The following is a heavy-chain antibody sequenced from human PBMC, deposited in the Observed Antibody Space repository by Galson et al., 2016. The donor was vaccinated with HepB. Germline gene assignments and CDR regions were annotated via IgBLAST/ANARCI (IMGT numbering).Heavy chain of an antibody. CDR1: AFNIRKNY. D-gene: IGHD3-9*01. V-gene: IGHV3-53*01. J-gene: IGHJ4*02. CDR2: IYSDTST. CDR3: ARVPDYSPTFFDY. Sequence: SLRLSCAASAFNIRKNYMSWVRQAPGQGLEWVSTIYSDTSTYYADSVKGRFTISRDNSKNTLYLQMNSLRAEDTAIYYCARVPDYSPTFFDYWGPGTLVTVSS.